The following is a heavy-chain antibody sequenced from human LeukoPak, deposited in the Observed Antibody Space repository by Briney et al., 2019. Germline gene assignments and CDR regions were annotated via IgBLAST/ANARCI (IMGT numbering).Heavy chain of an antibody. CDR1: GYTFISYY. J-gene: IGHJ4*02. Sequence: GASVKVSCKASGYTFISYYMHWVRQAPGQGLEWMGIINPSGGSTSYAQKFQGRVTMTRDTSTSTVYMELSSLRSEDTAVYYCAREGGHSYGSWSFDYWGQGTLVTVSS. D-gene: IGHD5-18*01. CDR2: INPSGGST. V-gene: IGHV1-46*01. CDR3: AREGGHSYGSWSFDY.